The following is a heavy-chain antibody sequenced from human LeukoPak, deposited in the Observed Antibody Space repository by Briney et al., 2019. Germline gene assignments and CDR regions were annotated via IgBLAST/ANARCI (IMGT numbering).Heavy chain of an antibody. V-gene: IGHV3-7*01. CDR1: GFSFSTHW. CDR3: ATGGRTWGY. J-gene: IGHJ4*02. D-gene: IGHD7-27*01. Sequence: PGGSLRLSCAASGFSFSTHWMSWVRQAPGKGLEWVANINQDGSEKYYVDSVKGRFTISRDNAKNSLYLQMSSLRAEDTAVYYCATGGRTWGYWGQGILVTVSS. CDR2: INQDGSEK.